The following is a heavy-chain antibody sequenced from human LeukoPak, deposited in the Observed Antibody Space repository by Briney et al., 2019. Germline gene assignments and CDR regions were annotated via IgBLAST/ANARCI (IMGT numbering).Heavy chain of an antibody. J-gene: IGHJ4*02. V-gene: IGHV3-53*01. CDR2: IYSGGST. D-gene: IGHD6-19*01. Sequence: GGSLRLSCAASGFPFSTYAMSWVRQAPGRGLEWVSVIYSGGSTYYADSVKGRFTISRDNSKNTLYLQMNSLRAEDTAVYYCASGEWLPPDYWGQGTLVTVSS. CDR1: GFPFSTYA. CDR3: ASGEWLPPDY.